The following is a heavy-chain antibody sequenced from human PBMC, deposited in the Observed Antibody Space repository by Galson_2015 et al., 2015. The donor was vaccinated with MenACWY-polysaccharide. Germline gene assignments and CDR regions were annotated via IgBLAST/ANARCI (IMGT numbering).Heavy chain of an antibody. CDR3: AREGGGGGYCSSTSCRGAFDI. CDR1: GFTFSDYY. D-gene: IGHD2-2*01. V-gene: IGHV3-11*01. Sequence: SLRLSCAASGFTFSDYYTTWIRQAPGKGLDWVSYISSSGSTVDYADSVKGRFTISRDNAKNSLYLQMSSLRAEDTAVDYCAREGGGGGYCSSTSCRGAFDIWGQGTVVTVSS. CDR2: ISSSGSTV. J-gene: IGHJ3*02.